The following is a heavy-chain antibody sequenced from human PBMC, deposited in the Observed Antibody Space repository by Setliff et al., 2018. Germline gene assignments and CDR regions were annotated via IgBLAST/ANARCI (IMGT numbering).Heavy chain of an antibody. D-gene: IGHD2-2*01. CDR3: SRLVRYCTTTTCQRASGGEF. J-gene: IGHJ4*02. CDR2: ITPNSGNT. V-gene: IGHV1-18*04. Sequence: ASVKVSCKASGYVFINFYMYWVRQAPGHGLEWMGWITPNSGNTYYAQKLHDRVTLTTGTSTSTAYMELRSLGTDDTAVYYCSRLVRYCTTTTCQRASGGEFWGQGTLVTVSS. CDR1: GYVFINFY.